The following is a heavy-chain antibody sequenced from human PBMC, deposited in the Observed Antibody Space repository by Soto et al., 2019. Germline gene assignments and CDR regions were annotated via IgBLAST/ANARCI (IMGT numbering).Heavy chain of an antibody. V-gene: IGHV3-74*01. J-gene: IGHJ4*02. Sequence: VRQAPGKGLVWVSRINSDGSSTSYADSVKGRFTISRDNAKNTLYLQMNSLRAEDTAVYYCARDVSELRYFDWLHYFDYWGQGTLVTVSS. CDR2: INSDGSST. CDR3: ARDVSELRYFDWLHYFDY. D-gene: IGHD3-9*01.